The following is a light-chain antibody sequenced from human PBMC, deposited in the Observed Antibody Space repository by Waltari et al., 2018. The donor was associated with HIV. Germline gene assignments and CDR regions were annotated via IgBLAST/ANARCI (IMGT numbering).Light chain of an antibody. CDR1: HGVLSWPQNKNF. CDR3: QQYHSIPWT. J-gene: IGKJ1*01. Sequence: DIILTQSPDSLAVSLGDRATIHCKSSHGVLSWPQNKNFLAWYQQKPGQPPKLLIYWASNRESGVPSPFNCSRSWNSFKPTHRQLAGESLALFYCQQYHSIPWTFGQGTKVEIK. CDR2: WAS. V-gene: IGKV4-1*01.